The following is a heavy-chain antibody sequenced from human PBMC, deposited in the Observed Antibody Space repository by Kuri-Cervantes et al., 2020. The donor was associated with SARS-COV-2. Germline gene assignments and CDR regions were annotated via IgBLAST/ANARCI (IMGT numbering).Heavy chain of an antibody. Sequence: GESLKISCAASGLNFGRFGMHWVRQAPGKGLEWVAFIRYDGSNKYYADSVKGRFTISRDNSKNTLYLQMNSLRAEDTAVYYCARGVVPQTYCDFWSGAYNWFDPWGQGTLVTVSS. V-gene: IGHV3-30*02. J-gene: IGHJ5*02. CDR2: IRYDGSNK. CDR1: GLNFGRFG. D-gene: IGHD3-3*01. CDR3: ARGVVPQTYCDFWSGAYNWFDP.